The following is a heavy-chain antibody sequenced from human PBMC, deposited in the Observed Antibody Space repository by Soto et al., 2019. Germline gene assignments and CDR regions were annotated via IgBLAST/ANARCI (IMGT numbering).Heavy chain of an antibody. V-gene: IGHV4-59*01. Sequence: SETLSLTCTVSGGSISSYYWSWIRQPPGKGLEWIGYIYYSGSTNYNPSLKSRVTISVDTSKNQFSLKLSSVTAADTAVYYCARDNAGRDGYNHFWYFDLWGRGTLVTVSS. CDR1: GGSISSYY. D-gene: IGHD5-12*01. CDR2: IYYSGST. CDR3: ARDNAGRDGYNHFWYFDL. J-gene: IGHJ2*01.